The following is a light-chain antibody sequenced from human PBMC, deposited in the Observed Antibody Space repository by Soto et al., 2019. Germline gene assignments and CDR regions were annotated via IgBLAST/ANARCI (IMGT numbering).Light chain of an antibody. J-gene: IGKJ4*01. CDR1: QSVRSNY. CDR3: RLNGRSPLT. V-gene: IGKV3-20*01. CDR2: DAS. Sequence: EIVLTQSPGTLSLSPGERATLSCRASQSVRSNYLAWYQQKPGQAPRFLIYDASTRATDIPDGFSGSGSGTDFTLTISRLEPEDFAVYYCRLNGRSPLTFGGGRKVDIK.